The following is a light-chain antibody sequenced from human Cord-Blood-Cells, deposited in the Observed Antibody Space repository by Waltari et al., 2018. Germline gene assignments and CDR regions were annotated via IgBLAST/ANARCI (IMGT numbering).Light chain of an antibody. CDR2: EDN. J-gene: IGLJ3*02. CDR1: SGSIASNN. Sequence: NFMLTQPHSVSESPGKTVTISCTRSSGSIASNNVQWYQQRPGSSPTTVIDEDNQRPSGVPDRFSGSIDSSSNSASLTISGLKTEDEADYYCQSYDSSNQVFGGGTKLTVL. V-gene: IGLV6-57*01. CDR3: QSYDSSNQV.